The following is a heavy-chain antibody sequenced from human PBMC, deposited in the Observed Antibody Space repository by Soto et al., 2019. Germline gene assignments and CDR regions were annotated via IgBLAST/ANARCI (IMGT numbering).Heavy chain of an antibody. CDR3: ARSHDGTGYSSGWYDY. D-gene: IGHD6-19*01. CDR1: GYTFTSYA. V-gene: IGHV1-3*01. Sequence: ASVKVSCKASGYTFTSYAMHWVRQAPGQRLEWMGWINAGNGNTKYSQKFQGRVTITRDTSASTAYMELSSLRSEGTAVYYCARSHDGTGYSSGWYDYWGQGTLVTVSS. J-gene: IGHJ4*02. CDR2: INAGNGNT.